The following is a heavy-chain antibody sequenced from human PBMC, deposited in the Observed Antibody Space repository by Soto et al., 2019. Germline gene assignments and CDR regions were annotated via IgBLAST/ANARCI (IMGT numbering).Heavy chain of an antibody. V-gene: IGHV1-46*01. D-gene: IGHD3-22*01. CDR2: INPSGGST. J-gene: IGHJ4*01. CDR1: GYTFTSYY. CDR3: AGASDSPYDSSGYYPI. Sequence: ASVKVSCKASGYTFTSYYMHWVRQAPGQGLEWMGIINPSGGSTSYAQKFQGRVTMTRDTSTSTVYMELSSLRSEGTAVYYCAGASDSPYDSSGYYPIWGHGTLVTVSS.